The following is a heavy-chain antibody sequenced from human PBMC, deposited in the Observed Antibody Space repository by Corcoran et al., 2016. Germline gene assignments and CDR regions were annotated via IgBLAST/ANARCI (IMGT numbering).Heavy chain of an antibody. V-gene: IGHV1-46*01. CDR1: GYTFTSYY. CDR3: AREDYSSGYLSDY. J-gene: IGHJ4*02. Sequence: QVQLVQSEAEVKKPGDSVKVSCKASGYTFTSYYMHWVRQAPGQGLEWMGIINPRGGSTSSAQKFQGRVNMTRDTSTSTVYMELRSLRAEDTAGYYCAREDYSSGYLSDYWGQGTLVTVSS. CDR2: INPRGGST. D-gene: IGHD3-22*01.